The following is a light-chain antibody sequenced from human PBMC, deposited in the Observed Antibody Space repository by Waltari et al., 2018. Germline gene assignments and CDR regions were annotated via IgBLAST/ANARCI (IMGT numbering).Light chain of an antibody. Sequence: QSILTQPTSASGTPGQRVTISCSGSSPNIGSNSVSWYQEVPGTAPKLLIYRNNQRPSGVPDRFSGPKSGTSASLAISGLRSEDEAHYYCAAWDDSLSGHMVFGGGTKLTVL. CDR1: SPNIGSNS. CDR3: AAWDDSLSGHMV. CDR2: RNN. J-gene: IGLJ2*01. V-gene: IGLV1-47*01.